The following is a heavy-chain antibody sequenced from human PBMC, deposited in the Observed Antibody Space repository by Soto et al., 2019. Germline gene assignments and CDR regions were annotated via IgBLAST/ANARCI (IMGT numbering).Heavy chain of an antibody. V-gene: IGHV3-74*01. CDR2: INSDSSST. J-gene: IGHJ6*02. CDR3: ARDEPNYDFWRRGLDV. Sequence: EVQLVESGGGLVQPGGSLRLSCAASGFTFSSYWMYWVRQAPGKGLEWVSRINSDSSSTNYADSVKGRFTITRDNAKNTLYLQMNSLRAEDTAVYYCARDEPNYDFWRRGLDVWGQGTTVSVSS. D-gene: IGHD3-3*01. CDR1: GFTFSSYW.